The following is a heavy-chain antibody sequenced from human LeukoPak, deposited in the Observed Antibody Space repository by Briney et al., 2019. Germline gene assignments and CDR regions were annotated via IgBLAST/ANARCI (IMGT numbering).Heavy chain of an antibody. V-gene: IGHV4-39*01. CDR2: IYYSGTT. CDR3: AKQGHIVVVPAAVNDPFDI. Sequence: SETLSLTCSVSGDSISNSNYYWVWIRQPPGKGLQWIGSIYYSGTTYYSPSLERRVTISVDKSKNQFSLKLSSVTAADTAVYYCAKQGHIVVVPAAVNDPFDIWGQGTMVTVSS. D-gene: IGHD2-2*01. CDR1: GDSISNSNYY. J-gene: IGHJ3*02.